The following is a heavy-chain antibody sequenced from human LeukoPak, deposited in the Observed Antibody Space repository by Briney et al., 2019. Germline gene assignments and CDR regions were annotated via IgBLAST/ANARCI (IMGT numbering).Heavy chain of an antibody. CDR2: ISGSGDTT. V-gene: IGHV3-23*01. Sequence: GGSLRLSCAASGFTFSNYAMSWVRQAPGKGLEWVSVISGSGDTTYYADSVKGRLTISRDNSKNTLSLQMNSLRAEDTAIYFCARSFTTKLDYWGQGTLVTVSS. CDR1: GFTFSNYA. J-gene: IGHJ4*02. CDR3: ARSFTTKLDY. D-gene: IGHD2/OR15-2a*01.